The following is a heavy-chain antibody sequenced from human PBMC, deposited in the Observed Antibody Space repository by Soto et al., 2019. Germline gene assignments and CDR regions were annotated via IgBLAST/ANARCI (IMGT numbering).Heavy chain of an antibody. CDR3: VKDVLLWFGELLPSDAFDI. J-gene: IGHJ3*02. V-gene: IGHV3-64D*08. D-gene: IGHD3-10*01. Sequence: GGSLRLSCSASGFTFSSYAMHWVRQAPGKGLEYVSAISSNGGSTYYADSVKGRFTISRDNSKNTLYLQMSSLRAEDTAVYYCVKDVLLWFGELLPSDAFDIWGQGTMVTVSS. CDR2: ISSNGGST. CDR1: GFTFSSYA.